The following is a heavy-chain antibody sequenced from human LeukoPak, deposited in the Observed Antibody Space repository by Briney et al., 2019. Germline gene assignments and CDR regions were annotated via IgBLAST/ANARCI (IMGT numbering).Heavy chain of an antibody. CDR1: GFTFSDYA. CDR3: AREGGDGGAHLDY. CDR2: IGGDGSVT. D-gene: IGHD3-16*01. V-gene: IGHV3-23*01. J-gene: IGHJ4*02. Sequence: PGGSLRLSCAASGFTFSDYAFNWVRQAPGKGLEWVSIIGGDGSVTNYADSVRGRFTISRYNPKNTLYLLMSSLGAEDTAIYFCAREGGDGGAHLDYWGQGTLVTVSS.